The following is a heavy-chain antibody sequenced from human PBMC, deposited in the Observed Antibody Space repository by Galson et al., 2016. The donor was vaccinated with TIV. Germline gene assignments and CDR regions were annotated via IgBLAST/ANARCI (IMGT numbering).Heavy chain of an antibody. J-gene: IGHJ4*02. V-gene: IGHV3-11*01. CDR2: ISPSGNTI. CDR1: GFTFSDYH. Sequence: LRLSCAASGFTFSDYHMTWIRQAPEKGLEWISYISPSGNTIYYADSVKGRFTVSRDNAKNSLSLQMNSLRADDTAVYYCARLGQFDYWGQGTLVTVSS. CDR3: ARLGQFDY.